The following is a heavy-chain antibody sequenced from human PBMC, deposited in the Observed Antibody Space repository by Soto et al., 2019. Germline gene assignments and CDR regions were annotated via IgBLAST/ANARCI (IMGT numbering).Heavy chain of an antibody. CDR2: INSDGSST. CDR3: ARGVTNRYGGAFDI. D-gene: IGHD3-10*01. CDR1: GFTFSSYW. V-gene: IGHV3-74*01. J-gene: IGHJ3*02. Sequence: GGSLRLSCAASGFTFSSYWMHWVRQAPGKGLVWVSRINSDGSSTSYADSVKGRFTISRDNAKNTLYLQMNSLRAEDTAVYYCARGVTNRYGGAFDIWGQGTMVTVSS.